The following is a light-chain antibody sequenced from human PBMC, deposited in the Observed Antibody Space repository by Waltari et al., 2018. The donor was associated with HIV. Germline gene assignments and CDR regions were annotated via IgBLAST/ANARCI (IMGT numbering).Light chain of an antibody. J-gene: IGKJ1*01. CDR2: GAS. V-gene: IGKV3-15*01. Sequence: IVMTQSPATLSVSPGERATLSCRASQSVNNNLAWYQQKPGRAPRLLIYGASNRATGIPARFSGSGSRTEFTLTISSLQSEDFAVYYCQQYNNWPWTFGQGTKVEIK. CDR1: QSVNNN. CDR3: QQYNNWPWT.